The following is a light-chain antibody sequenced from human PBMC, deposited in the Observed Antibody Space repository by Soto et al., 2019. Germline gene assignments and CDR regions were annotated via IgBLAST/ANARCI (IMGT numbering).Light chain of an antibody. CDR3: QHSYSPPLT. Sequence: DMKVTQGACSVSAYIGDRVSITCLASQSISSYLCWYQQKPGKAPKLLIYAASSLQSGVPSRFSGSGSGTDFTLTISSLQPEDFAPYYCQHSYSPPLTFGGGTKLDI. V-gene: IGKV1-39*01. CDR2: AAS. J-gene: IGKJ4*01. CDR1: QSISSY.